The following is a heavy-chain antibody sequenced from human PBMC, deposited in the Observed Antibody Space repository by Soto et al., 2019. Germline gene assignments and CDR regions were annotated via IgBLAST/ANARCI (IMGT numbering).Heavy chain of an antibody. CDR2: FVVGSGNT. D-gene: IGHD1-26*01. CDR3: AADRSGSYDY. J-gene: IGHJ4*02. CDR1: GFTFTISA. V-gene: IGHV1-58*01. Sequence: QMQLVQSGPEVKKPGTSVKISCKASGFTFTISAVQWVRQARGQRLEWIGWFVVGSGNTNYAQNYQERVTITMYMSTSPSNMELSSLRSEDRAVYYCAADRSGSYDYWGQGTLVTFSS.